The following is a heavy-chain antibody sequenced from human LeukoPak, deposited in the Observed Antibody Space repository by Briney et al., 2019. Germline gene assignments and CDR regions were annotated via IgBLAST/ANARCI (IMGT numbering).Heavy chain of an antibody. CDR2: VYGGGNT. V-gene: IGHV3-53*01. Sequence: GGSLRLSCAASGFTVSSNYMSWVRQAPGKGLEWVSVVYGGGNTYYADSVQGRFTISRDNSKNTLYLQMNSLRAEDTAVYYCARGPTVRPDYWGQGTLVTVSS. CDR3: ARGPTVRPDY. CDR1: GFTVSSNY. J-gene: IGHJ4*02.